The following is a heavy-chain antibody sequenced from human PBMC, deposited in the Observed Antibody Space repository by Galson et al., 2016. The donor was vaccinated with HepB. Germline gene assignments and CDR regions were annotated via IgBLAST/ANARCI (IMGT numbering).Heavy chain of an antibody. Sequence: SLRLSCAASGFTFSGHWTHWVRQAPGKGLEWVSRLNRDGSSTDYADSVKGRFTISRDNAKNTVYVQMNSLRAEDTALYYCARGMGDRYAMDVWGQGTTVTVSS. J-gene: IGHJ6*02. V-gene: IGHV3-74*01. CDR1: GFTFSGHW. D-gene: IGHD3-16*01. CDR2: LNRDGSST. CDR3: ARGMGDRYAMDV.